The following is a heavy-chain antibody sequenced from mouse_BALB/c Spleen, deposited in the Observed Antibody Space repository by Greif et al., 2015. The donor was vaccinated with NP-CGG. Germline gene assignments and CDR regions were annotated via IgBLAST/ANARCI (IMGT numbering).Heavy chain of an antibody. CDR2: IYPGDGDT. V-gene: IGHV1-82*01. CDR3: ARSTMITTWFAY. Sequence: VQVVESGPELVKPGASVKISCKASGYAFRSSWMNWVKQRPGQGLEWIGRIYPGDGDTNYNGKFKGKATLTADKSSSTAYIQLSSLTSVGSAVYFCARSTMITTWFAYWGQGTLVPVSA. D-gene: IGHD2-4*01. CDR1: GYAFRSSW. J-gene: IGHJ3*01.